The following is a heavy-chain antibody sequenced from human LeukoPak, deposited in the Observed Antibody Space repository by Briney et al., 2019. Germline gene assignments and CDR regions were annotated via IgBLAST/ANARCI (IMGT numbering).Heavy chain of an antibody. CDR3: ARHLGSEPRGYYGMDV. Sequence: GESLKISCKGSGYSFTSYWIGWVRQMSGKGLEWMGIIYPGDSDTRYSPSFQGQVTISADKSISTAYLQWSSLKTSDTAMYYCARHLGSEPRGYYGMDVWGQGTTVTVSS. CDR1: GYSFTSYW. V-gene: IGHV5-51*01. CDR2: IYPGDSDT. D-gene: IGHD6-25*01. J-gene: IGHJ6*02.